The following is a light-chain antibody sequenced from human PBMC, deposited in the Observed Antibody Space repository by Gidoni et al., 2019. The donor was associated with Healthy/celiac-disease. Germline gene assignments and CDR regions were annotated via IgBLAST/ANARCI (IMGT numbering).Light chain of an antibody. V-gene: IGKV3-20*01. CDR1: QSVSSSY. CDR3: PGT. J-gene: IGKJ2*02. Sequence: EIVLTQSPGTLSLSPGERATLSCRASQSVSSSYLAWYQQKPGQAPRLLIYGASSRATGIPDRFSGSGSGTDFTLTISRLEPEDFAVYYCPGTFGQGTKLEIK. CDR2: GAS.